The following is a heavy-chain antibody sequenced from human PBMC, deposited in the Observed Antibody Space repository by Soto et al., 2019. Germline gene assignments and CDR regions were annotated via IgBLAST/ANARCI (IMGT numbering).Heavy chain of an antibody. CDR3: AREKDLILGGYAFGY. J-gene: IGHJ3*01. D-gene: IGHD1-26*01. CDR2: LLYRGTA. Sequence: QVQLQESGPRLVKPSETLYLTCSVSDSSMSPYYWTWFRQAPGQGLEWIGHLLYRGTATYNPAHQGRGSISLDTDKKQVSLQLRSVIAADAAVYYCAREKDLILGGYAFGYWGPGTLVTVSS. V-gene: IGHV4-59*01. CDR1: DSSMSPYY.